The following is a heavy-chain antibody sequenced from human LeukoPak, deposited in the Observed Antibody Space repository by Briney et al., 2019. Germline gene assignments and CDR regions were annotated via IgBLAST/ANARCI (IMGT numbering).Heavy chain of an antibody. J-gene: IGHJ4*02. D-gene: IGHD4-17*01. V-gene: IGHV3-15*01. CDR2: IKSKTDGGTA. Sequence: GGSLRLSCAASGFTFSNAWMSWVRQAPGRGLEWVGRIKSKTDGGTADYAAPVKGRFSISRDDSKNTLYLQMNSLKTEDTAVYYCTTIRDYGDYSFDYWGQGTLVTVSS. CDR1: GFTFSNAW. CDR3: TTIRDYGDYSFDY.